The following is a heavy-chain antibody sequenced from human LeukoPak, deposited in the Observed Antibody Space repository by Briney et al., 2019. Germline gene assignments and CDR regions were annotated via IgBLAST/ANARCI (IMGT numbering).Heavy chain of an antibody. Sequence: ASVKVSFKATGDIFSIYAISWVRQAPGQGPAWMGRRVPMFDMANYAQKFQGRVTMTADKSTSTAYMELSSLRSEDTAVFFCARDSDTAMVPPDGRYYFYAMDVWGQGTTVTVSS. D-gene: IGHD5-18*01. CDR1: GDIFSIYA. V-gene: IGHV1-69*10. CDR3: ARDSDTAMVPPDGRYYFYAMDV. CDR2: RVPMFDMA. J-gene: IGHJ6*02.